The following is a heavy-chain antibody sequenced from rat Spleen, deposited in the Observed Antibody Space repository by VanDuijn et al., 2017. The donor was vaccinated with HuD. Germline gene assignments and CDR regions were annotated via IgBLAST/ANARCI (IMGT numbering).Heavy chain of an antibody. CDR2: IVYDGTRT. D-gene: IGHD4-3*01. CDR3: AVAGYGY. CDR1: GFTFSDYT. V-gene: IGHV5S10*01. Sequence: EVQLVESGGGLVQPGRSLKLSCAASGFTFSDYTMAWVRQAPKKGLEWVATIVYDGTRTYFRDSVKGRFTLSRDNTKSTLYLQMDSLRSEDTATYYCAVAGYGYWGQGVMVTVSS. J-gene: IGHJ2*01.